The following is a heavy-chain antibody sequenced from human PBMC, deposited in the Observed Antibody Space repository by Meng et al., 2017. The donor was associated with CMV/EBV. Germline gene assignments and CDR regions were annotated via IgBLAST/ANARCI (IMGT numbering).Heavy chain of an antibody. V-gene: IGHV3-7*01. D-gene: IGHD2-2*01. CDR2: IKQDGSEK. CDR3: ARPQRYCSSTSCPRAFDI. Sequence: GESLKISCAASGFTFSSYWMSWVRQAPGKGLEWVANIKQDGSEKYYVDSVKGRITISRDNAKNSLYLQMNSLRAEDTAVYYCARPQRYCSSTSCPRAFDIWGQGTMVTVSS. J-gene: IGHJ3*02. CDR1: GFTFSSYW.